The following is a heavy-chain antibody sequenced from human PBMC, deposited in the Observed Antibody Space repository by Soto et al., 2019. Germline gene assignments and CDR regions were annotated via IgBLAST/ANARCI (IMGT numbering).Heavy chain of an antibody. CDR2: INAGNGNT. D-gene: IGHD3-3*01. V-gene: IGHV1-3*01. CDR1: GYTFTSYA. CDR3: ARVPTIFGVGDFDY. J-gene: IGHJ4*02. Sequence: QVQLVQSGAEVKKPGASVKVSCKASGYTFTSYAMHWVRQAPGQRLEWMGWINAGNGNTKYSQKFQGRVTITRDTSASIAYMELSSLRSEDTAVYYCARVPTIFGVGDFDYWGQGTLVTVSS.